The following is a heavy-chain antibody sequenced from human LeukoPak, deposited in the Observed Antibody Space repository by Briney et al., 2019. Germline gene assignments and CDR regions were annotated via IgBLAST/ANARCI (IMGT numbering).Heavy chain of an antibody. J-gene: IGHJ4*02. Sequence: PSETLSLTCAVSGGSISSGGYSWSWIRQSPGKGLEWIGYIYHSGSTYYNPSLKSRVTISVGTSKNQFSLKLSSVTAADTAVYYCARDRGYSYPSYDYWGQGTLVTVSS. CDR2: IYHSGST. CDR1: GGSISSGGYS. V-gene: IGHV4-30-2*06. D-gene: IGHD5-18*01. CDR3: ARDRGYSYPSYDY.